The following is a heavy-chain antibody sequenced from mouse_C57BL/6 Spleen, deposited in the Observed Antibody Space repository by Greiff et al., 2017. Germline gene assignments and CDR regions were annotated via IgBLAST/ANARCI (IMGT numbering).Heavy chain of an antibody. CDR1: GYTFTSYW. Sequence: QLQQPGAELVKPGASVKLSCKASGYTFTSYWMHWVKQRPGQGLEWIGMIHPNSGSTNYNEKFKSKATLTVDKSSSTAYMQLSSLTSEDSAVYYCARLDSNPSWFAYWGQGTLVTVSA. CDR2: IHPNSGST. CDR3: ARLDSNPSWFAY. V-gene: IGHV1-64*01. J-gene: IGHJ3*01. D-gene: IGHD2-5*01.